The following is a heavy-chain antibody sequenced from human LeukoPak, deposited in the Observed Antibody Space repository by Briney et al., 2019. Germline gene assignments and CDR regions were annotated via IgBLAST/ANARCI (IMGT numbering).Heavy chain of an antibody. CDR2: INAGNGNT. V-gene: IGHV1-3*01. CDR1: GYTFTSYA. J-gene: IGHJ6*02. CDR3: ARLDYYYYGMDV. Sequence: ASVKVSCKASGYTFTSYAMHWVRQAPGQRLEWMGWINAGNGNTKYSQKFQGRVTITRDTSASTAYVELSSLRSEDTAVYYCARLDYYYYGMDVWGQGTTVTVSS.